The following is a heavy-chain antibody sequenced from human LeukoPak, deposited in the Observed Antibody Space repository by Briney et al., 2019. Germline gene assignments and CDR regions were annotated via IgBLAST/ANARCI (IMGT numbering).Heavy chain of an antibody. CDR2: IYYSGST. CDR1: GASISDYY. V-gene: IGHV4-59*08. CDR3: ARHLRHYYGSGTSPYFDY. J-gene: IGHJ4*02. D-gene: IGHD3-10*01. Sequence: SETLSLTCTVSGASISDYYWNWIRQPPEKGLEWIGYIYYSGSTNYNPSLKSRVTISLDTSKNQFSLKLSSVTAADTAVYYCARHLRHYYGSGTSPYFDYWGQGTLVTVSS.